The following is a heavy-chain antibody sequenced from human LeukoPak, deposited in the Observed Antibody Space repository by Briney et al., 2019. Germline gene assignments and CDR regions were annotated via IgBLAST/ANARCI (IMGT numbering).Heavy chain of an antibody. CDR1: GYSISSGYY. CDR3: ASGYYYGSGVHY. D-gene: IGHD3-10*01. Sequence: SETLSLTCTVSGYSISSGYYWGWIRQPPGKGLEWIGSIYHSGSTYYNPSLKSRVTISVDTSKNQFSLKLSSVTAADTAVYYCASGYYYGSGVHYWGQGTLVTVSS. CDR2: IYHSGST. J-gene: IGHJ4*02. V-gene: IGHV4-38-2*02.